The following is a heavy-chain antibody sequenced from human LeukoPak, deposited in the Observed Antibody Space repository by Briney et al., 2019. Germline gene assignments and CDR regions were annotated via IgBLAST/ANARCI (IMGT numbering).Heavy chain of an antibody. D-gene: IGHD2-21*01. J-gene: IGHJ4*02. V-gene: IGHV1-18*04. CDR1: GYTFTGYY. Sequence: ASVKVSCKASGYTFTGYYMHWVRQAPGQGLEWMGWISAYNGNTNYAQKLQGRVTMTTDTSTSTAYMELRSLRSDDTAVYYCAVAYCGGDCYPSPDYWGQGTLVTVSS. CDR3: AVAYCGGDCYPSPDY. CDR2: ISAYNGNT.